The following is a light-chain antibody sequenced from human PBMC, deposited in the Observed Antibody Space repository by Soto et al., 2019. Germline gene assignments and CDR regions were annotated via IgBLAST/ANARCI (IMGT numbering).Light chain of an antibody. CDR2: TTS. V-gene: IGKV1-39*01. CDR3: PQSYSDIT. CDR1: QNINNY. J-gene: IGKJ3*01. Sequence: DIRMTQSPSSLSASVGDRVTITCRASQNINNYLNWYQQKPGKAPNLLIYTTSTLQSGVPSRFSGGGSGTDFTLTISSLQPEDVATYYWPQSYSDITFGPGTKVDLK.